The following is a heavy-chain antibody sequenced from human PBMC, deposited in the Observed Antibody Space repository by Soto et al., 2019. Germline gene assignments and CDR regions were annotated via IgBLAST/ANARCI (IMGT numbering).Heavy chain of an antibody. J-gene: IGHJ6*03. CDR3: AKDGLRYGDYYYYMDV. CDR2: ISWNSGSI. D-gene: IGHD3-9*01. CDR1: GFAFVDYA. Sequence: PGGSLRLSCATSGFAFVDYALHWVRQAPGKGLEWVSGISWNSGSIGYADSVKGRFTISRDNANNSLYLQMNSLRAEDTALYYCAKDGLRYGDYYYYMDVWGKGTTVTVSS. V-gene: IGHV3-9*01.